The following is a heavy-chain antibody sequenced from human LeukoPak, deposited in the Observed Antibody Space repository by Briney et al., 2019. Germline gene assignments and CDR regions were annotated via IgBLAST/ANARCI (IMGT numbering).Heavy chain of an antibody. CDR2: IYSGGST. Sequence: PGGSLRLSCAASGFTVSSNYMGWVRQAPGKGLEWVSVIYSGGSTYYADSVKGRFTISRDNSKNTLYLQMNSLRAEDTAVYYCARTAAAAGYYYYYGMDVWGEGTTVTVSS. V-gene: IGHV3-53*01. CDR3: ARTAAAAGYYYYYGMDV. J-gene: IGHJ6*04. D-gene: IGHD6-13*01. CDR1: GFTVSSNY.